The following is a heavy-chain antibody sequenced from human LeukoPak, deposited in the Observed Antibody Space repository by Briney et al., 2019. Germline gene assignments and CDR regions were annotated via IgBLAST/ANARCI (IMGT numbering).Heavy chain of an antibody. J-gene: IGHJ3*02. CDR2: IRSDGSDT. Sequence: GGSLRLSCAASGFTFSDTWMHWVRQAPGKGLVWVSRIRSDGSDTRYAESVKGRFTISRDNAKNTLYLQMNSLRAEDTAVYYCAKGGYSSSWRYDAFDIWGQGTMVTVSS. CDR1: GFTFSDTW. V-gene: IGHV3-74*01. D-gene: IGHD6-13*01. CDR3: AKGGYSSSWRYDAFDI.